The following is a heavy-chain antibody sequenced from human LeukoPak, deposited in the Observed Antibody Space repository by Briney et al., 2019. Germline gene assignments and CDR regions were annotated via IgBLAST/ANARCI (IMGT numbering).Heavy chain of an antibody. CDR1: GFTFSSYA. D-gene: IGHD3-10*01. CDR2: ISSTGGTT. J-gene: IGHJ2*01. Sequence: GGSLRLSCSASGFTFSSYAMHWVRQAPGKGLEYVSVISSTGGTTYYADSVKGRFTISRDNSKNTLYLQMSSLRSDDTAVYYCASPWGRWFGELIWYFDLWGRGTLVTVSS. CDR3: ASPWGRWFGELIWYFDL. V-gene: IGHV3-64D*09.